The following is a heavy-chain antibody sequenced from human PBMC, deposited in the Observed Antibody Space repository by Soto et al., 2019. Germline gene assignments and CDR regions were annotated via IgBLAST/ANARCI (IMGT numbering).Heavy chain of an antibody. CDR3: ARLRSSSTSCSSPWEICYYYYYYMDV. Sequence: SETLSLTCTVSGGSISSSSYYWGWIRQPPGKGLEWIGSIYYSGSTYYNPSLKSRVTISVDTSKNQFSLKLSSVTAADTAVYYCARLRSSSTSCSSPWEICYYYYYYMDVWGKETTVTVSS. D-gene: IGHD2-2*01. CDR1: GGSISSSSYY. V-gene: IGHV4-39*01. CDR2: IYYSGST. J-gene: IGHJ6*03.